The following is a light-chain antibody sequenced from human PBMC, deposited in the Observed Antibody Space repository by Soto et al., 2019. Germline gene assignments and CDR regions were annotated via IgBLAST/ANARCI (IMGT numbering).Light chain of an antibody. J-gene: IGKJ1*01. V-gene: IGKV3-20*01. CDR1: QSVNSRY. CDR3: QHHGSSFWT. Sequence: EIVLTQSPDTLSLSPGERATLSCRASQSVNSRYLAWYQQKPGRAPRLLIYYVSSRATGIPARFSGSGSGTDFTLTISGLEPEDFAVYYCQHHGSSFWTFGQGTKVDIK. CDR2: YVS.